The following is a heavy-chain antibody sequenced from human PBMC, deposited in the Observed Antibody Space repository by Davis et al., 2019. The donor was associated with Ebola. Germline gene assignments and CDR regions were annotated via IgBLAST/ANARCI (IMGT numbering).Heavy chain of an antibody. Sequence: GESLKISCAVSGVTFRNYVMSWVRQAPGKGLEWVSSISSSGGNSFYMDSVKGRFYIDRDNSKNTLYLQMNSLRAEDTAVYYCAKDRALSIALTGKGMDVWGQGTTVTVSS. CDR3: AKDRALSIALTGKGMDV. V-gene: IGHV3-23*01. J-gene: IGHJ6*02. CDR2: ISSSGGNS. CDR1: GVTFRNYV. D-gene: IGHD6-19*01.